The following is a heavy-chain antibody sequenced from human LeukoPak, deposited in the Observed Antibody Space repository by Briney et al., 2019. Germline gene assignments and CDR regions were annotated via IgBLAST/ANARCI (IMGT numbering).Heavy chain of an antibody. Sequence: PGGSLRLSCAASGFTFSSYAMHWVRQAPGKGLEWVAVISYDGSNKYYADSVKGRFTISRDNSKNTLYLQMNSLRAEDTAVYYCAKAEDSSSCLDYWGQGTLVTVSS. J-gene: IGHJ4*02. V-gene: IGHV3-30-3*01. CDR2: ISYDGSNK. CDR1: GFTFSSYA. D-gene: IGHD6-13*01. CDR3: AKAEDSSSCLDY.